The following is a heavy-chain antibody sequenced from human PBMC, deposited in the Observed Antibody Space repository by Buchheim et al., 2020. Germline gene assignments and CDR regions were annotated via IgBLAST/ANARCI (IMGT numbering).Heavy chain of an antibody. D-gene: IGHD3-22*01. CDR3: ARFNSGYYSDY. V-gene: IGHV3-11*05. Sequence: QVQLVESGGGLVKPGGSLRLSCTASGFTFTDYYMSWIRQAPGKGLEWVSYISSSSTSTNYADSVKGLFTISRDNAKDSLYLQMNSLRAEDTAVYYCARFNSGYYSDYWGQGTL. CDR1: GFTFTDYY. CDR2: ISSSSTST. J-gene: IGHJ4*02.